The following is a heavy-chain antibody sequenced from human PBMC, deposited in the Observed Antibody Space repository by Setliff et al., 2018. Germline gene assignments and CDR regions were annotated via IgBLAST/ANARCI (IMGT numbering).Heavy chain of an antibody. J-gene: IGHJ6*03. D-gene: IGHD5-12*01. V-gene: IGHV1-69*05. CDR1: GDTFSSHG. CDR3: AREGVDIRSSTDYRYYMDV. Sequence: SVKVSCKASGDTFSSHGISWVRQAPGQGLEWMGGTIPMFGTTEYAQKFQGRVTIITDEFTGTAYMELSSLRTEDTAVYYCAREGVDIRSSTDYRYYMDVWGKGTTVTVSS. CDR2: TIPMFGTT.